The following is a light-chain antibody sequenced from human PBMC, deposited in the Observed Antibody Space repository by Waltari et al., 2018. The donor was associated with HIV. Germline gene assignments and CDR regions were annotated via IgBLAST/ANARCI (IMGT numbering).Light chain of an antibody. J-gene: IGLJ2*01. V-gene: IGLV2-23*02. CDR2: GVT. Sequence: QSALTQPAAVSGSPGQSITFSCTGTGSDVAAYNLVSWYQQHPDKAPKLVMYGVTQRPSGVSDRFSGSKSGNTAYLTISGLQADDEADYFCSSFATTATPVLFGGGTKLTVL. CDR3: SSFATTATPVL. CDR1: GSDVAAYNL.